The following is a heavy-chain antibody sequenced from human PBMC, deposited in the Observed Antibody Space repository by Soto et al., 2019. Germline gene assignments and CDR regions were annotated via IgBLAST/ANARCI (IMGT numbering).Heavy chain of an antibody. Sequence: EVQLLESGGGLVQPGGSLRLSCAASGFTFSNYAMSWVRQAPGKGLEWVSAIRGSGGSTYYADSVKGRFTISRDNSKKTLYVEMNRLRAEDTAVYYCAKANYYGSGTYYNGYYGLDVWGQGTTVTVPS. CDR2: IRGSGGST. V-gene: IGHV3-23*01. J-gene: IGHJ6*02. D-gene: IGHD3-10*01. CDR3: AKANYYGSGTYYNGYYGLDV. CDR1: GFTFSNYA.